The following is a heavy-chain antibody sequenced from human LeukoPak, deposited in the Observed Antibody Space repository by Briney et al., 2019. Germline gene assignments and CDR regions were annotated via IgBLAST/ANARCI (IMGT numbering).Heavy chain of an antibody. Sequence: GASVKVSCKASGGTFSSYGISWVRQAPGQGLEWMGGIIPIFGTANYAQKFQGRVTITTDESTSTVYMELSSLRSEDTAVYYCARGAYYGSGSYYREYFQHWGQGTLVTVSS. J-gene: IGHJ1*01. V-gene: IGHV1-69*05. CDR2: IIPIFGTA. CDR3: ARGAYYGSGSYYREYFQH. CDR1: GGTFSSYG. D-gene: IGHD3-10*01.